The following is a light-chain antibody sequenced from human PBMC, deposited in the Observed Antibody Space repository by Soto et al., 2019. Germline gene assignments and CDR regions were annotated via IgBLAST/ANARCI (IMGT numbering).Light chain of an antibody. Sequence: EIVMTQSPATLSVSPGERATLSCRASQSVSSNLAWYQQKPGQAPRLLIYGASTRATGIRARFSGSGSGTEFTLTISSLQSEDCAVYYCQQYSNWPWTFGQGTKVDIK. CDR3: QQYSNWPWT. CDR1: QSVSSN. V-gene: IGKV3-15*01. CDR2: GAS. J-gene: IGKJ1*01.